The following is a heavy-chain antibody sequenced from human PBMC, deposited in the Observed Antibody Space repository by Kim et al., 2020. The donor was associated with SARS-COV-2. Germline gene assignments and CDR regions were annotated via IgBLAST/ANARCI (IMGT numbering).Heavy chain of an antibody. Sequence: GGSLRLSCETSGFTFSVYWMSWARQRPGQWLEWVANIKPDGNEKYYADSMKDRFTISRDNAKSSLYLQMSSLRAEDTAVYYCARVGSYHASGTSSPPIDHWGQGTLVTVSS. D-gene: IGHD3-10*01. V-gene: IGHV3-7*03. CDR1: GFTFSVYW. J-gene: IGHJ4*02. CDR2: IKPDGNEK. CDR3: ARVGSYHASGTSSPPIDH.